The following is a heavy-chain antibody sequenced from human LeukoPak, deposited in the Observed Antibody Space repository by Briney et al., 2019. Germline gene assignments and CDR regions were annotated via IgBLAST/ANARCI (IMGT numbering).Heavy chain of an antibody. Sequence: SETLSLTCTVSGDSISSYYWSWIRQTPGKGLVWIGHIHTNGRTNYSPSLKSRVTMSVDSSKNQLSLMLSSVTAADTAVYYCTRRAPTSYGHYLDSWGQGTLVTVSS. CDR1: GDSISSYY. V-gene: IGHV4-4*09. J-gene: IGHJ4*02. D-gene: IGHD3-10*01. CDR3: TRRAPTSYGHYLDS. CDR2: IHTNGRT.